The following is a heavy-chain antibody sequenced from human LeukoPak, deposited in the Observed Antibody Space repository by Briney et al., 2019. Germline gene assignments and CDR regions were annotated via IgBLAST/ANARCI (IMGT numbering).Heavy chain of an antibody. D-gene: IGHD3-3*01. V-gene: IGHV3-49*03. CDR1: GFTFGDFG. Sequence: PGGSLRLSCTTSGFTFGDFGVSWFRQAPGKGLEWVGFIRSKKVLGGTSEYAASVKGRFTLSRDDYQNIAFLQMNSLRIDDTAMYFCTRDFWRFGFGSWGLGTLVTVSS. CDR3: TRDFWRFGFGS. CDR2: IRSKKVLGGTS. J-gene: IGHJ4*02.